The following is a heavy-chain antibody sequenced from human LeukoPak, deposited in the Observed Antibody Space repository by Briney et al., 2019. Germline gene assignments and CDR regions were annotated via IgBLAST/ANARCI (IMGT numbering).Heavy chain of an antibody. Sequence: PGRSLRLSCTASGFTFGDYAMSWVRQAPGKGLEWVGFIRSKAYGGTTEYAASVKGRFTISRDDSKSIAYLQMNSLKTEDTAVYFSTRKAGGWEPVLEFDIWGQGTMVTVSS. V-gene: IGHV3-49*04. CDR1: GFTFGDYA. CDR2: IRSKAYGGTT. D-gene: IGHD1-26*01. CDR3: TRKAGGWEPVLEFDI. J-gene: IGHJ3*02.